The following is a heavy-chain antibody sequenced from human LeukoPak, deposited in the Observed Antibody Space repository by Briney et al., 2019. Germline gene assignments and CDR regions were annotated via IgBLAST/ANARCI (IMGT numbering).Heavy chain of an antibody. CDR1: GFSFARHA. V-gene: IGHV3-48*01. CDR2: VRSDGVTT. J-gene: IGHJ6*04. CDR3: ARDRGMVDV. D-gene: IGHD2-8*01. Sequence: GGSLRLSCAASGFSFARHAMSWVRQAPGRGLEWVSDVRSDGVTTFYADSVKGRFTISRDNAKNSLYLQMNSLRAEDTAVYYCARDRGMVDVWGKGTTVTVSS.